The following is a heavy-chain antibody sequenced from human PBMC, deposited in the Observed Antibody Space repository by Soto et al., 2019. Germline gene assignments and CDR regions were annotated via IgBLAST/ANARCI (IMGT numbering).Heavy chain of an antibody. J-gene: IGHJ4*02. CDR3: ARGATRIQLWPFDF. V-gene: IGHV4-34*01. CDR1: GGSFIGYS. Sequence: SVTLSLTCTVSGGSFIGYSWSWIRQSPGKGLEWIGGINHSGRNNFNPSLQSRVTMSVDTSKNQFSLSLNSVTAADTAMYYCARGATRIQLWPFDFWGQGTLVTV. D-gene: IGHD2-21*01. CDR2: INHSGRN.